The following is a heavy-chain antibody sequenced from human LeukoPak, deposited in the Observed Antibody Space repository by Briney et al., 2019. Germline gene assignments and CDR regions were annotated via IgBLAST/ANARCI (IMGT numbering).Heavy chain of an antibody. Sequence: SETLSLTCTVSGGSISSYYWSWIRQPPGKGLEWIGYISKSGNTNNSPSLRRRVSISVDTSKNQVSLKVRSVTAADTAVYYCARHGYGDFKFDPWGQGTLVTVSS. J-gene: IGHJ5*02. CDR3: ARHGYGDFKFDP. CDR2: ISKSGNT. CDR1: GGSISSYY. V-gene: IGHV4-59*08. D-gene: IGHD4-17*01.